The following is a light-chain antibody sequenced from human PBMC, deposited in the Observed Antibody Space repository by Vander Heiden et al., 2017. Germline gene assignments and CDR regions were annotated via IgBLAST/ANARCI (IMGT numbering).Light chain of an antibody. CDR1: SSNIGDNT. CDR2: NND. V-gene: IGLV1-44*01. CDR3: AAWDDSLNGWG. J-gene: IGLJ3*02. Sequence: QSVLTQPPSASGTPGQRVTISCSGSSSNIGDNTVNWYQHLPGTAPKLLIYNNDKRPSGVPDRFSGSESGISASLAISGLQSEDEADYYCAAWDDSLNGWGFGGGTKLTVL.